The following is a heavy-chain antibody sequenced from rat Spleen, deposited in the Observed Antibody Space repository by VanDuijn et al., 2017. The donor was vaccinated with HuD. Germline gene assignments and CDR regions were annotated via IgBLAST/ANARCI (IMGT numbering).Heavy chain of an antibody. CDR2: ISTGGGNT. J-gene: IGHJ2*01. D-gene: IGHD4-3*01. V-gene: IGHV5S13*01. Sequence: EVQLVESGGGLVQPGRSLKLSCAASGFTYSNYVMVWVRQAPTKGLEWVASISTGGGNTYYRDSVKGRFTISRDNAKNTLYLQMDSLRSEDTATYYCAKDRRGSFDYWGQGVMVTVSS. CDR1: GFTYSNYV. CDR3: AKDRRGSFDY.